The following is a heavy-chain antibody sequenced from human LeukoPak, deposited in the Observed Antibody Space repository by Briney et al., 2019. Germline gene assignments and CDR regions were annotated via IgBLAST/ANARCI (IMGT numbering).Heavy chain of an antibody. J-gene: IGHJ5*02. D-gene: IGHD3-10*01. CDR1: GGSISSSSYY. Sequence: SETLSLTCTVSGGSISSSSYYWGWIRQPPGKGLEWIGSIYYSGSTYYNPSLKSRVTISVDKSKNQFSLKLSSVTAADTAVYYCARAGSTMVRGVIKGNWFDPWGQGTLVTVSS. CDR2: IYYSGST. CDR3: ARAGSTMVRGVIKGNWFDP. V-gene: IGHV4-39*07.